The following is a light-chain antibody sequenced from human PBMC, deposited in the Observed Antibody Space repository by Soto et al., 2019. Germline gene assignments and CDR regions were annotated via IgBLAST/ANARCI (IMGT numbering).Light chain of an antibody. J-gene: IGLJ3*02. CDR3: QSYDSSLSGPWV. Sequence: QSVLTQPPSVSGASGQRVTISCTGSSSNNGAGYDVHWYQQLPGTAPKLLIDGNSNRPSGVPDRFSGSKSGTSASLAITGLQAEDEADYYCQSYDSSLSGPWVFGGGTKLTVL. V-gene: IGLV1-40*01. CDR1: SSNNGAGYD. CDR2: GNS.